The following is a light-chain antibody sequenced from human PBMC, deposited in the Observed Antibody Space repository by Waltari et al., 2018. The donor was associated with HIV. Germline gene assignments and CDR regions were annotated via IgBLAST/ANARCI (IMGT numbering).Light chain of an antibody. CDR3: SAWDSSLTGWI. CDR2: RNN. J-gene: IGLJ2*01. CDR1: SDNVGHQG. V-gene: IGLV10-54*01. Sequence: AGLSQPPSLSTGLGQTATLTCTGNSDNVGHQGAVWLQHHPGLHPRLLSHRNNNRPSVVSDRFSTATSGNTAFLTIRGLRSEDEADYFCSAWDSSLTGWIFGGGTQLAVL.